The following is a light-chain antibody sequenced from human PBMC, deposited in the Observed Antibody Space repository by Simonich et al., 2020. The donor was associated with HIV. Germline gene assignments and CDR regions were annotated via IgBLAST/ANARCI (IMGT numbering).Light chain of an antibody. CDR1: RSDIGGYNY. V-gene: IGLV2-14*03. CDR3: SSYTSSSTVV. Sequence: QSALTQPASVSGSPGQSITISCTGTRSDIGGYNYVSWYQQYPGKAPKLLVYDVSNRPSGVSNRFSGSKSGNTASLTISGLQAEDEADYYCSSYTSSSTVVFGGETKLTVL. J-gene: IGLJ3*02. CDR2: DVS.